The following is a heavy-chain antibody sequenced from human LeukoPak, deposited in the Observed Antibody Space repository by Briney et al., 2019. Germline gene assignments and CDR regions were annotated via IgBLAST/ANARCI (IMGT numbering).Heavy chain of an antibody. CDR2: MSAYNGNT. J-gene: IGHJ6*02. Sequence: ASVKVSCKASGYTFTSYGISWVRQAPGQGLEWMGWMSAYNGNTNYAQKLQGRVTMTTDTSTSTAYMELRSLRSDDTAVYYCARDIVVVPAADYYYYGMDVWGQGTTVTVSS. CDR1: GYTFTSYG. D-gene: IGHD2-2*01. CDR3: ARDIVVVPAADYYYYGMDV. V-gene: IGHV1-18*01.